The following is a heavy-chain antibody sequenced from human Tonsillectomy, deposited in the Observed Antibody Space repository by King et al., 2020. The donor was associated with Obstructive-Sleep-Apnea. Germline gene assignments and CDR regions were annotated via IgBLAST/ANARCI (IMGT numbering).Heavy chain of an antibody. CDR2: ISSSCSYI. Sequence: VQLVESGGGLVKPGGSLRLSCAASGFTFSSYSMNWVRQAPGKGLEWVSSISSSCSYIYYADSVKGRFTISRDNAKNSLYLQMNSLRAEDTAVYYCARDTPFGSGWFYWYFDLWGRGTLVTVSS. J-gene: IGHJ2*01. V-gene: IGHV3-21*01. D-gene: IGHD6-19*01. CDR3: ARDTPFGSGWFYWYFDL. CDR1: GFTFSSYS.